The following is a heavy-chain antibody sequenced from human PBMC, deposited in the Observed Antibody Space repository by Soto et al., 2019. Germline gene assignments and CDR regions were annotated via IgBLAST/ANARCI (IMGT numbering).Heavy chain of an antibody. CDR2: ISTYNGNT. Sequence: ASVKVSCKASGYTFTNYGITWVRQAPGQGLEWMGWISTYNGNTNYAQNLQGRVTLTTDTSTSTAYMELRSLRSDDMAVYYCTRVVTGYYYMDVSGKGTTVTVSS. CDR1: GYTFTNYG. D-gene: IGHD2-21*02. V-gene: IGHV1-18*03. J-gene: IGHJ6*03. CDR3: TRVVTGYYYMDV.